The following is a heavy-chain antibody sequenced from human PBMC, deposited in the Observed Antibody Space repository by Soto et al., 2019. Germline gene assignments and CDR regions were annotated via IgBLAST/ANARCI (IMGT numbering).Heavy chain of an antibody. CDR2: INHSGST. Sequence: PSETLSLTCAVYGGSFSGYYWSWIRQPPGKGLEWIGEINHSGSTNYNPSLESRVTISVDTSKNQFSLMLSSVTAADTAVYYCARRGNWNLAAGTRWFDPWGQGTLVTVSS. D-gene: IGHD6-13*01. J-gene: IGHJ5*02. V-gene: IGHV4-34*01. CDR3: ARRGNWNLAAGTRWFDP. CDR1: GGSFSGYY.